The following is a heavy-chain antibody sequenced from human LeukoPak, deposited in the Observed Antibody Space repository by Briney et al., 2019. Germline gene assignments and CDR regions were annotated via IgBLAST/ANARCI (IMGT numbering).Heavy chain of an antibody. Sequence: SETLSLTCTVSGGSISSYYWSWIRQPPGKGLEWIGYIYYSGSTNYNPSLKSRVTISVDTSKNQFSLKLSSVTAADTAVYYCARQTSTWIHDYWGQGTLVTVSS. J-gene: IGHJ4*02. CDR1: GGSISSYY. CDR3: ARQTSTWIHDY. CDR2: IYYSGST. D-gene: IGHD5-18*01. V-gene: IGHV4-59*08.